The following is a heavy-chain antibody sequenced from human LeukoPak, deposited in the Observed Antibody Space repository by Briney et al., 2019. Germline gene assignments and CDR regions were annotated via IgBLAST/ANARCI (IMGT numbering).Heavy chain of an antibody. CDR2: IYYSGST. CDR1: GGSISSSSYY. D-gene: IGHD2-2*02. V-gene: IGHV4-39*07. CDR3: ARLLNKYRLDY. J-gene: IGHJ4*02. Sequence: PSETLSLTCTVSGGSISSSSYYWGWIRQPPGKGLEWIGSIYYSGSTYYNPSLKSRVTISVDTSKNQFSLKLSSVTAADTAVYYCARLLNKYRLDYWGQGTLVTVSS.